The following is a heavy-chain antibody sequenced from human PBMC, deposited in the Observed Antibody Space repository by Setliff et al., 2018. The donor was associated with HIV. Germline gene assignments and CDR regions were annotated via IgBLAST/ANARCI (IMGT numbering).Heavy chain of an antibody. J-gene: IGHJ4*02. D-gene: IGHD5-18*01. CDR3: TIHTAFDC. CDR2: IKQDGSER. V-gene: IGHV3-7*03. CDR1: GFTVSGYW. Sequence: PGESLKISCAASGFTVSGYWMSWVRQAPGKGLEWVANIKQDGSERYYVDSVKGRFTISRDDSKNTLYLQMNSLKTEDTAMYYCTIHTAFDCWGQGTLVTVSS.